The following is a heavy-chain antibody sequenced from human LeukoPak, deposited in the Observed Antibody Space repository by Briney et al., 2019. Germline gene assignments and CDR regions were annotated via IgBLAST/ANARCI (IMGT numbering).Heavy chain of an antibody. CDR2: IYYTGST. Sequence: SETLSLTCTVSGDSISTYYWSWIRQPPGKGLEWIGYIYYTGSTNYNPSLKSRVTISVGTSKNQFSLELSSVTAAGTAVYYCARLGGRFGYSFSSWGQGTLVSVSS. D-gene: IGHD5-18*01. CDR3: ARLGGRFGYSFSS. V-gene: IGHV4-59*08. J-gene: IGHJ5*02. CDR1: GDSISTYY.